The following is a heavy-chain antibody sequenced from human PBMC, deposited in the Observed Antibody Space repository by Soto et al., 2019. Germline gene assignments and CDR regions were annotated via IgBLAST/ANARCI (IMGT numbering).Heavy chain of an antibody. CDR1: GGSFSGYY. CDR2: INHSGST. CDR3: ARIGVAVAGRDY. J-gene: IGHJ4*02. Sequence: SETLSLTCAVYGGSFSGYYWSWIRQPPGKGLEWIGEINHSGSTNYNPSLKSRVTISVDTSKNQFSLKLSSVTAADTAVYYCARIGVAVAGRDYWGQGTLVTVSS. D-gene: IGHD6-19*01. V-gene: IGHV4-34*01.